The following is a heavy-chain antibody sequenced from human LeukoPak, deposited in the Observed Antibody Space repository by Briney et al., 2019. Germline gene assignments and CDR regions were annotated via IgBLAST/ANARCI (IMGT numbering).Heavy chain of an antibody. J-gene: IGHJ4*02. CDR2: IYYSGST. CDR1: GGSISSYY. Sequence: SETLSLTCTVSGGSISSYYWSWIRQPPGKGLEWIGYIYYSGSTNYNPSLKSRVTISVDTSKNQFSLKLSSVTAADTAVYYCARGHLRYFDWLLDYWGQGTLVTVSS. CDR3: ARGHLRYFDWLLDY. V-gene: IGHV4-59*01. D-gene: IGHD3-9*01.